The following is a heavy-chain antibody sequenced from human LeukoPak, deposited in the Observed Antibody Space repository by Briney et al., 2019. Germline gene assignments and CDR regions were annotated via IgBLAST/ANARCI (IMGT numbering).Heavy chain of an antibody. V-gene: IGHV1-69*06. D-gene: IGHD3-22*01. CDR2: IIPIFGTA. CDR3: AISACPRCPFSSGYYYNGAFDI. J-gene: IGHJ3*02. CDR1: GGTFSSYA. Sequence: SVKVSCKASGGTFSSYAISWVRQAPGQGLEWMGGIIPIFGTANYAQKFQGRVTMTEDTSTDTAYMELSSLRSEDTAVYYCAISACPRCPFSSGYYYNGAFDIWGQGTMVTVSS.